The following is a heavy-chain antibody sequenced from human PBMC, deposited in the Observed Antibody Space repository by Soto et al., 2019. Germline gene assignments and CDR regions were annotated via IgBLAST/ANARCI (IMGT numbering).Heavy chain of an antibody. Sequence: GVSLRLSCAASGFTFSTCWMMWLRQAPGKGQEWVANINQDGSERYYVDSVKGRFTISRDNAKNSLYLQMNSLSAEDTAVYYCVKNKGGRYWGEEPRV. D-gene: IGHD3-16*01. CDR1: GFTFSTCW. J-gene: IGHJ4*02. V-gene: IGHV3-7*01. CDR3: VKNKGGRY. CDR2: INQDGSER.